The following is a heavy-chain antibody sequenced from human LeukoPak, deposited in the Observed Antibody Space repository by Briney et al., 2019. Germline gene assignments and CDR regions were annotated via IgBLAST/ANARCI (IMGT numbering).Heavy chain of an antibody. CDR2: INRTGNS. J-gene: IGHJ5*02. Sequence: PSQTLSLTCTVCGGSISSGSYCWSWIRQPAGKGLQWIGHINRTGNSNYNPSLKSRVTISVDTSKNQFSLKLSSVTAAATAVYYCARHHTWVRIMVRGESWHRSDGGFFDPWGQGTLVTVSS. CDR3: ARHHTWVRIMVRGESWHRSDGGFFDP. V-gene: IGHV4-61*09. CDR1: GGSISSGSYC. D-gene: IGHD3-10*01.